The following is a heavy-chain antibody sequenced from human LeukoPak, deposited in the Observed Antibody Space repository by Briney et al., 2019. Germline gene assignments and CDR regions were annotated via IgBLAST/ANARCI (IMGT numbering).Heavy chain of an antibody. CDR2: INHSGST. V-gene: IGHV4-34*01. D-gene: IGHD5-18*01. CDR3: ARRIQSGWFDP. Sequence: SETLSLTCAVYGGSFSGYYWSWIRQPPGKGLEWIGEINHSGSTNYNPSLKSRVTISVDTSKNQFSLKLGSVTAADTAVYYCARRIQSGWFDPWGQGTLVTVSS. CDR1: GGSFSGYY. J-gene: IGHJ5*02.